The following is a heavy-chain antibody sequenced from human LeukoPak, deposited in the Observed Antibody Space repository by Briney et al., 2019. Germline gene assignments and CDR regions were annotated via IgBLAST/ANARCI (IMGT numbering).Heavy chain of an antibody. CDR3: ARFTRHQLPTSDY. CDR2: MNPETSGT. CDR1: GYMFTNYD. D-gene: IGHD2-2*01. Sequence: ASVKVSCKTSGYMFTNYDINWVRQATGHGLEWMGWMNPETSGTQPAQKFQGRLTMTMDASVGTAYMQLTSLTSDDTAVYYCARFTRHQLPTSDYWGQGTLVTVSS. J-gene: IGHJ4*02. V-gene: IGHV1-8*02.